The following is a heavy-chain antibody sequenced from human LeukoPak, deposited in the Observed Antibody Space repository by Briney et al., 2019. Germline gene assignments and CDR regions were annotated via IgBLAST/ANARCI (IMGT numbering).Heavy chain of an antibody. Sequence: GGSLRLSCAASGFSFSSYGMHWVRQAPGKGLEWVAFIRYDGNNKYYADSVKGRFTISRDNSKNTLYLQMNSLRAEDTAVYYCARKGGYFDYWGQGTLVTVSS. CDR3: ARKGGYFDY. CDR2: IRYDGNNK. D-gene: IGHD1-14*01. CDR1: GFSFSSYG. J-gene: IGHJ4*02. V-gene: IGHV3-30*02.